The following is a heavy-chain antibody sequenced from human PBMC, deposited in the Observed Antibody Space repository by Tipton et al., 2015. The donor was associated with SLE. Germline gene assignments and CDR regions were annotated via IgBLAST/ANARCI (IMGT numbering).Heavy chain of an antibody. V-gene: IGHV3-9*01. J-gene: IGHJ4*02. CDR1: GFTFDDYA. CDR3: AREDSSSPREYYFDY. D-gene: IGHD6-6*01. Sequence: SLRLSCAASGFTFDDYAMHWVRQAPGKGLEWVSGISWNSGSIGYADSVKGRFTISRDNAKNSLYLQMNSLRAEDTALYYCAREDSSSPREYYFDYWGQGTLVTVSS. CDR2: ISWNSGSI.